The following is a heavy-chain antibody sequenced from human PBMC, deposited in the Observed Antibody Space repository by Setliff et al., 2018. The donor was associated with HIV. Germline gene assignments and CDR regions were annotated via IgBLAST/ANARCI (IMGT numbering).Heavy chain of an antibody. J-gene: IGHJ6*02. CDR2: IDPSDSYT. CDR3: ATRDYYYGMDV. Sequence: PGESLKISCKGSGYSFTSYWISWVRQMPGKGLEWMGRIDPSDSYTNYSPSFQGHVTISVDRSITTAYVQWRSLKASDTAMYYCATRDYYYGMDVWGQGTTVTVSS. V-gene: IGHV5-10-1*01. CDR1: GYSFTSYW.